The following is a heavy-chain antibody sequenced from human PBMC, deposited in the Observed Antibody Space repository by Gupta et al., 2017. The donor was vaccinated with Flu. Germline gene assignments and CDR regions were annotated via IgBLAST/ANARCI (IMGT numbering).Heavy chain of an antibody. CDR3: AKDGPWTASCPYYCYYMDV. CDR2: IASDGSHK. D-gene: IGHD2-2*01. V-gene: IGHV3-30*18. Sequence: QMQLVESGGGVVQFGTSLRLSCPAPGFTFSRYGMHSVRPAPGKGLEWVADIASDGSHKDYADSVRGRFTISGDNSKNTLSLEMDSLRVEDTAVYYCAKDGPWTASCPYYCYYMDVWGKGTTVTVSS. J-gene: IGHJ6*03. CDR1: GFTFSRYG.